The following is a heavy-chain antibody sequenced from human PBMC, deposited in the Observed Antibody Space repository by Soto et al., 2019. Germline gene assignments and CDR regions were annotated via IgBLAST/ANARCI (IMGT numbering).Heavy chain of an antibody. Sequence: SVKVSCKASGGTFSSYAISWVRQAPGQGLEWMGGIIPIFGTANYAQKFQGRVTITADESTSTAYMELSSLRSEDTAVYYCAREWDIVVVPVPPGYYGMDVWGQGTTVTVSS. V-gene: IGHV1-69*13. CDR2: IIPIFGTA. D-gene: IGHD2-2*01. CDR1: GGTFSSYA. J-gene: IGHJ6*02. CDR3: AREWDIVVVPVPPGYYGMDV.